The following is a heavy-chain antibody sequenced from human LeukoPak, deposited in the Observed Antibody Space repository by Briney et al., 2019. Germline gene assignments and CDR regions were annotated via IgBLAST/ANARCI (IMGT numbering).Heavy chain of an antibody. CDR1: GFTFSSYA. J-gene: IGHJ5*02. D-gene: IGHD1-26*01. V-gene: IGHV3-30-3*01. CDR2: ISYDGSNK. CDR3: ARDFMYSHHSGSYP. Sequence: QTGGSLRLSCAASGFTFSSYAMHWVRQAPGKGLEWVAVISYDGSNKYYADSVKGRFTISRDNSKNTLYLQMNSLRAEDTAVYYCARDFMYSHHSGSYPWGQGTLVTVSS.